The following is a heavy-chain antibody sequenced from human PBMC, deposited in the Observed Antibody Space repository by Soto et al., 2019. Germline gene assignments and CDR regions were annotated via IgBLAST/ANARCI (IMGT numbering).Heavy chain of an antibody. CDR1: GGTFDTYA. Sequence: QVQLVQSGAEVKKPGSSVKVSCKASGGTFDTYAISWVRQAPGQGLEWMGGGIPMFLKPNYAQKFKGRVTITAVKSTNTVYMEMISLMSEDTAVYYCVRGGGEMANPPPYLYWGQGTQVTVSS. V-gene: IGHV1-69*06. CDR2: GIPMFLKP. J-gene: IGHJ4*02. CDR3: VRGGGEMANPPPYLY. D-gene: IGHD3-16*01.